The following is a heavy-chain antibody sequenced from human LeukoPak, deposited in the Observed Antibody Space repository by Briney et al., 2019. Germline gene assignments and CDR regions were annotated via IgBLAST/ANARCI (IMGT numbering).Heavy chain of an antibody. CDR3: ARDGKTTNYYYYGMDV. CDR1: GLTFSSYG. J-gene: IGHJ6*02. V-gene: IGHV3-33*01. D-gene: IGHD1-1*01. CDR2: IWYDGSNK. Sequence: GRSLRLSCAASGLTFSSYGMHWVRQAPGKGLEWVAVIWYDGSNKYYADSVKGRFTISRDNSKNTLYLQMNSLRAEDTAVYYCARDGKTTNYYYYGMDVWGQGTTVTVSS.